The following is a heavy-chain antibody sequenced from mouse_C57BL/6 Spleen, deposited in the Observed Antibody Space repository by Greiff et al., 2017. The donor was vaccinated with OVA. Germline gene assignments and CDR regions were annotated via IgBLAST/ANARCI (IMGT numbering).Heavy chain of an antibody. CDR2: IDPSDSYT. J-gene: IGHJ2*01. Sequence: QVQLQQPGAELVMPGASVKLSCKASGYTFTSYWMHWVKQRPGQGLEWIGEIDPSDSYTNYNQKFKGKSTLTVDKSSSTAYMQLSSLTSEDSAVYYCARSRGSDYFDYWGQGTTLTVSS. CDR1: GYTFTSYW. D-gene: IGHD1-1*01. V-gene: IGHV1-69*01. CDR3: ARSRGSDYFDY.